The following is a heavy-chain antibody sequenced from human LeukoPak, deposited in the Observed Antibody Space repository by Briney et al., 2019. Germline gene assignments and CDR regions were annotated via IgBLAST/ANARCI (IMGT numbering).Heavy chain of an antibody. J-gene: IGHJ6*02. Sequence: GASVKVSCKASGYTFTSYDINWVRQATGQGLEWMGWMNPNSGNTGYAQKFQGRVTMTRNTSISTAYMELSSLRSEDTAMYYCASVSDIVATITNYYYGMDVWGQGTTVTVSS. CDR2: MNPNSGNT. D-gene: IGHD5-12*01. CDR3: ASVSDIVATITNYYYGMDV. V-gene: IGHV1-8*01. CDR1: GYTFTSYD.